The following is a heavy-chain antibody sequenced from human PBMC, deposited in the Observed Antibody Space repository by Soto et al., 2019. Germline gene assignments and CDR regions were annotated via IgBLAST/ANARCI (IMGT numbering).Heavy chain of an antibody. Sequence: EVQLLESGGGLLQPGGSRRLSCAASGFTFSSYAMSWVPQAPGRGLEWVSAISGSGGSTYYADSVKGRFTISRDNSKNTLYLQMNSLRAEDTAVYYCAKDQYSSGWFDAFDIWGQGTMVTVSS. J-gene: IGHJ3*02. CDR2: ISGSGGST. V-gene: IGHV3-23*01. CDR3: AKDQYSSGWFDAFDI. CDR1: GFTFSSYA. D-gene: IGHD6-19*01.